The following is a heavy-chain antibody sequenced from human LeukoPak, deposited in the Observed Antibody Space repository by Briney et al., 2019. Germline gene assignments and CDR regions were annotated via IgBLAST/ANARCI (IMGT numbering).Heavy chain of an antibody. V-gene: IGHV3-7*01. CDR2: INHDGRET. CDR3: AKGYIIAGRQWYLDL. Sequence: PGGSLRLSCAASGATFSSYTMSWVRQAPGKGLEWVANINHDGRETYYADPVKGRFIISRDNAKDSLYLQMNSLRAEDAAVYYCAKGYIIAGRQWYLDLWGRGTLVGVSS. CDR1: GATFSSYT. D-gene: IGHD6-13*01. J-gene: IGHJ2*01.